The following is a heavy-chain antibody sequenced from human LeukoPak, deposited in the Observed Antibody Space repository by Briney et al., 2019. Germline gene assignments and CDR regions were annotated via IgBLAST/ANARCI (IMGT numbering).Heavy chain of an antibody. V-gene: IGHV3-21*01. CDR3: ARTETYCSGGSCKGGGPDY. D-gene: IGHD2-15*01. Sequence: KAGGSLRLSCAASGFTFSSYSMNWVRQAPGKGLEWVSSISSTSSYIHYVDSVKGRFTISRDNAKNSLYLQMNSLRAEDTAVYYCARTETYCSGGSCKGGGPDYWGQGTLVTVSS. J-gene: IGHJ4*02. CDR2: ISSTSSYI. CDR1: GFTFSSYS.